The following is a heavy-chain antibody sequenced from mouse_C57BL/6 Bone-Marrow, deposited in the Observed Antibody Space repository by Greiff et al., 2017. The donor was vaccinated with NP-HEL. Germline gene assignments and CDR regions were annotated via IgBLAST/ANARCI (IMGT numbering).Heavy chain of an antibody. V-gene: IGHV1-87*01. CDR2: GQGVEWIG. Sequence: QVQLQQSGPELARPWASVKISCPAFYIFFRRVHFAFMDTNYWKQRVKQRLGQGVEWIGDNYPGIGGTSNIQKCKGKATLTADKASSTAYMQLSSLTSEDSAVYYCATGTGGYFDYWGQGTTLTVSS. CDR1: YIFFRRVH. J-gene: IGHJ2*01. D-gene: IGHD4-1*01. CDR3: SEDSAVYYCATGTGGYFDY.